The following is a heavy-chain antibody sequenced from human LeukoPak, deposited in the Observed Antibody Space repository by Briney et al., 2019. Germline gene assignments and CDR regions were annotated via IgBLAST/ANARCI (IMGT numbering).Heavy chain of an antibody. CDR2: IYRSGTT. D-gene: IGHD3-9*01. J-gene: IGHJ4*02. CDR3: ASTPYYDILTGRLLFDY. V-gene: IGHV4-4*02. CDR1: GGSISSTNW. Sequence: SETLSLTCAVSGGSISSTNWWSWVRQPPGKGLEWIGEIYRSGTTNYKPSLKSRVTISLDKSRNHFSLKLTSVTAADTAVYYCASTPYYDILTGRLLFDYWGQGTLVTVSS.